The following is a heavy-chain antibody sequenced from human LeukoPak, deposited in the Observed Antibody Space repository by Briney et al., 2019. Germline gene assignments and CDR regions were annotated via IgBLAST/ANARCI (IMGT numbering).Heavy chain of an antibody. V-gene: IGHV3-7*04. CDR3: ARVPGYYYYGMDV. CDR2: IKQDGSEK. D-gene: IGHD1-14*01. J-gene: IGHJ6*02. CDR1: GFTFSSYW. Sequence: GGSLRLSCAASGFTFSSYWMSWVRQAPGKGLEWVANIKQDGSEKYYVDPVKGRFTISRDNAKNSLYLQMNSLRAEDTAVYYCARVPGYYYYGMDVWGQGTTVTVSS.